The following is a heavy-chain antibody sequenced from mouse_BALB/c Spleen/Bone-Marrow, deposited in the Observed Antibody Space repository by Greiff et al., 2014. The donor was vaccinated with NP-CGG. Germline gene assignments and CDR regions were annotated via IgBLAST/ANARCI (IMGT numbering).Heavy chain of an antibody. J-gene: IGHJ4*01. Sequence: EVQVVESGPELVKPGASVKMSCKASGYTFTDYYMKWMKQSHGKSLEWIGDINPNNGETFYNQKFKGKATLSVDKSSSTAYMQLNSLTSEDSAVYYCARSRAMDYWGQGTSVTVSS. CDR2: INPNNGET. CDR3: ARSRAMDY. CDR1: GYTFTDYY. V-gene: IGHV1-26*01.